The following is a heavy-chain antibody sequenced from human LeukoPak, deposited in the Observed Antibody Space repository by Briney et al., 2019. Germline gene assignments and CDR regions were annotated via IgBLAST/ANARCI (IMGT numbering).Heavy chain of an antibody. CDR3: ARGVSSGTYFLSRDYCYMDV. CDR1: GFTVSSNY. Sequence: PGGPLRLSCAASGFTVSSNYMTWVRQAPGKGLEWVSIIYSGDSTYYADSVKGRFTISRDNSKNTLYLQMNSLRTEDTAVYYCARGVSSGTYFLSRDYCYMDVWGKGTTVTISS. J-gene: IGHJ6*03. D-gene: IGHD1-26*01. V-gene: IGHV3-66*01. CDR2: IYSGDST.